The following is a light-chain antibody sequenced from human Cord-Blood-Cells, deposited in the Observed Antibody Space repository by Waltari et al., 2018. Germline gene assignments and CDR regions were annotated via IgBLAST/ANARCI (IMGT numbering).Light chain of an antibody. CDR1: SSDVGSYNL. CDR3: CSYAGSCTFAM. V-gene: IGLV2-23*03. CDR2: EGS. J-gene: IGLJ3*02. Sequence: QSALTQPASVSGSPGQSITISCTGTSSDVGSYNLVSWYQQHPGKAPKLMIYEGSKRPSGVSNRCSGSKSGNTASLTLPGLQAEDEADYYCCSYAGSCTFAMFGGGTKLTVL.